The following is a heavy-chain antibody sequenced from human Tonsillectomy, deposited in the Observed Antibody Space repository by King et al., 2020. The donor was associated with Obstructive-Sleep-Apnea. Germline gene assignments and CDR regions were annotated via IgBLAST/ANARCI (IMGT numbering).Heavy chain of an antibody. V-gene: IGHV3-30*18. Sequence: VQLVESGGGVVQPGRSLRLSCAASGFTFSTYGMHWVRQAPGKGLEWVAVISYDGSNKYYSDSVNGRFTISRDNSKNTLYLQMTSLTAEDTAVYYCAKEGDCSSTTCYQPFFYWGQGTLVTVSS. D-gene: IGHD2-2*01. CDR1: GFTFSTYG. CDR3: AKEGDCSSTTCYQPFFY. J-gene: IGHJ4*02. CDR2: ISYDGSNK.